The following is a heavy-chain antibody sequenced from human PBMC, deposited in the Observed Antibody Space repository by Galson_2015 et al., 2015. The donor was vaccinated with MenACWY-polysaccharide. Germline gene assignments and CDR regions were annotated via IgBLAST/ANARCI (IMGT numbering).Heavy chain of an antibody. CDR2: IRASGGTT. CDR3: AKATCGSTSCYGFDH. CDR1: GFTFRSYA. D-gene: IGHD2-2*01. J-gene: IGHJ4*02. Sequence: SLSLACAASGFTFRSYAISWVRPAPGQGVEWVSTIRASGGTTLSADAVKGRFVLSRHASKSTHHPQLNSLRAEDTAPYYRAKATCGSTSCYGFDHWGQGTPVTVSS. V-gene: IGHV3-23*01.